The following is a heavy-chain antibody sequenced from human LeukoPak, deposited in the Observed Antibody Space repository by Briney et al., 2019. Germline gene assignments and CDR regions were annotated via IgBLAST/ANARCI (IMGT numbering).Heavy chain of an antibody. CDR3: AREGVGHYYYYYYIDV. CDR1: GFTFSSYE. V-gene: IGHV3-48*03. Sequence: GGSLRLSCAAPGFTFSSYEMNWVRQAPGKGLEWVAYITTSGTNEYYADSVKGRFTISRDNAKNSLYLQMNSLRAEDTAIYYCAREGVGHYYYYYYIDVWGKGTTVTISS. CDR2: ITTSGTNE. D-gene: IGHD2-8*01. J-gene: IGHJ6*03.